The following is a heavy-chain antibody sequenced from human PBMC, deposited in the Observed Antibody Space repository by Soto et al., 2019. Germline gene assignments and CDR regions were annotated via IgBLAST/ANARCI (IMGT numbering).Heavy chain of an antibody. CDR1: GFTFSSYA. J-gene: IGHJ4*02. D-gene: IGHD6-13*01. V-gene: IGHV3-23*01. CDR2: ISGSGDST. Sequence: EVQPLDSGGGLVQPGGSLRLSCAASGFTFSSYAMNWVRQSPGKGLEWVSGISGSGDSTYYADSVKGRFIISRDNSKNTLYLQMNSLIAEDTAVYYCARRGPGTYFDYWGQGTLVTVSS. CDR3: ARRGPGTYFDY.